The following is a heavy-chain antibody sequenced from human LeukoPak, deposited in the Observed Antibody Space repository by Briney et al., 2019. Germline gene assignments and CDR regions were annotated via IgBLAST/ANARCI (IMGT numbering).Heavy chain of an antibody. Sequence: PGGSLRLSCAASGFTFSGYSMNWVRQAPGKGLEWVSSISSSGNYIHYADSVKGRFTISRDNAKNSLYLQVNSLRDEDTAVYYCARARYCDYWGQGTLVTVSS. V-gene: IGHV3-21*01. D-gene: IGHD2-15*01. J-gene: IGHJ4*02. CDR1: GFTFSGYS. CDR2: ISSSGNYI. CDR3: ARARYCDY.